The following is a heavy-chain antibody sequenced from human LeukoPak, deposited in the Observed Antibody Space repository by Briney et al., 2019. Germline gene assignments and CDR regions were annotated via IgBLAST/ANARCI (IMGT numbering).Heavy chain of an antibody. Sequence: GGSLRLSCAASGFTFSNAWMSWVCQAPGKGLEWVGRIKSKTDGGTTDYAAPVKGRFTISRDDSKNTLYLQMNSLKTEDTAVDYCTTTRGDYYVDYWGQGTLVTVSS. J-gene: IGHJ4*02. V-gene: IGHV3-15*01. CDR1: GFTFSNAW. D-gene: IGHD3-10*01. CDR3: TTTRGDYYVDY. CDR2: IKSKTDGGTT.